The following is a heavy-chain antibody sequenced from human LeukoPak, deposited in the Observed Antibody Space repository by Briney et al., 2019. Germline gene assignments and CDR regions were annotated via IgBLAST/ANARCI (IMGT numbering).Heavy chain of an antibody. V-gene: IGHV4-34*01. J-gene: IGHJ5*02. Sequence: SETLSLTCTVSGGSISSYYWSWIRQPPGKGLEWIGEINHSGSTNYNPSLKSRVTISVDTSKNQFSLKLSSVTAADTAVYYCARTISTVTRFDPWGQGTLVTVSS. CDR1: GGSISSYY. CDR2: INHSGST. D-gene: IGHD4-17*01. CDR3: ARTISTVTRFDP.